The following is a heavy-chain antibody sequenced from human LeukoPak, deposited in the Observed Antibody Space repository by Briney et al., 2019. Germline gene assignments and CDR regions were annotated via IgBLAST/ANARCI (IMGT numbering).Heavy chain of an antibody. CDR3: ARGDNYYDSSGYLD. V-gene: IGHV4-38-2*01. D-gene: IGHD3-22*01. J-gene: IGHJ4*02. CDR1: GYSISGGYY. Sequence: PSETLSLTXAVSGYSISGGYYWAWLRHPPGRGLGWIGSIYHGGTHYNPSLESRPTISVDTPKNQFSLQLSSVTAADTAVYYCARGDNYYDSSGYLDWGQGTLVTVSS. CDR2: IYHGGT.